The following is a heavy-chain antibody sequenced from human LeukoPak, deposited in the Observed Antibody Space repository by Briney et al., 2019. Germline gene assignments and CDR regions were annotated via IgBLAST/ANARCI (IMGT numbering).Heavy chain of an antibody. D-gene: IGHD3-22*01. CDR2: IIPIFGTA. CDR1: GGTFSSYA. CDR3: ARGGSSGYYFFPSGNGDAFDI. Sequence: SVKVSCKAPGGTFSSYAISWVRQAPGQGLEWMGGIIPIFGTANYAQKFQGRVTVTADESTSTAYMELSSLRSEDTAVYYCARGGSSGYYFFPSGNGDAFDIWGQGTMVTVSS. J-gene: IGHJ3*02. V-gene: IGHV1-69*01.